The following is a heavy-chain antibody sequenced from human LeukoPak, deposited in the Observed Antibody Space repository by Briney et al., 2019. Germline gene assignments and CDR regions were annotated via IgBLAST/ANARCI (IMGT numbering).Heavy chain of an antibody. CDR1: GFTFSDDY. CDR2: ISSSGSTI. J-gene: IGHJ6*02. D-gene: IGHD3-16*02. CDR3: ARAPGGPSYYDYVWGRYPPDV. V-gene: IGHV3-11*01. Sequence: GGSLRLSCAASGFTFSDDYMSWIRQAPGKGLEWVSYISSSGSTIYYADSVKGRFTISRDNAKNSLYLQMNILRAEDTAVYYCARAPGGPSYYDYVWGRYPPDVWGQGTTVTVSS.